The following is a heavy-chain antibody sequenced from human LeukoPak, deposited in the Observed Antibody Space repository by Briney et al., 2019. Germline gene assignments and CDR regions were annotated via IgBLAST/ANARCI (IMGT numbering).Heavy chain of an antibody. Sequence: PSETLSLTCTVSGGPISTSFWSWTRQPAGKGLEWIGRIYTSGSTNYNPSLKSRVTMSIDTSKNQFFLNLSSVTAADTAVYSCARGWGAATREAFDIWGQGTMVTVSS. CDR1: GGPISTSF. CDR3: ARGWGAATREAFDI. D-gene: IGHD1-26*01. V-gene: IGHV4-4*07. J-gene: IGHJ3*02. CDR2: IYTSGST.